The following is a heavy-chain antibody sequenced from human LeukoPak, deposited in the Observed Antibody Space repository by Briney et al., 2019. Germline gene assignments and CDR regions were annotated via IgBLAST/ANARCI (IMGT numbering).Heavy chain of an antibody. J-gene: IGHJ4*02. D-gene: IGHD3-3*01. Sequence: SETLSLTCTVSGGSISSYYWSWIRQPAGKGLEWIGRIYTSGSTNYNPSLKSRVTMSVDTSKNQFSLKLSSVTAADTAVHYCARLGDFWSGYFLEYWGQGTLVTVSS. CDR2: IYTSGST. V-gene: IGHV4-4*07. CDR1: GGSISSYY. CDR3: ARLGDFWSGYFLEY.